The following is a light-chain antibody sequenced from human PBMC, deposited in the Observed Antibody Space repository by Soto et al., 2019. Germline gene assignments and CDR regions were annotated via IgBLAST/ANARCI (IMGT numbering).Light chain of an antibody. CDR2: GAS. V-gene: IGKV1-5*01. CDR1: QSISNW. Sequence: IELSQSPCTRPDAVRRTVLFSCRASQSISNWLAWYQQKPGKPPKVLIYGASNLQSGVPPRFSGSGSGTDFTLAISSLQPEDSATYYCLQDINYPWTFGQGTKVDIK. CDR3: LQDINYPWT. J-gene: IGKJ1*01.